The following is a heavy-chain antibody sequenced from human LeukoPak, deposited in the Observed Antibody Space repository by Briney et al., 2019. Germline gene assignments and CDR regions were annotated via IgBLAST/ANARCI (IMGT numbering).Heavy chain of an antibody. CDR3: ARPGYSSGWYVDY. CDR1: GSRFTSYW. CDR2: VYPGDSDT. Sequence: GESLKISCKGSGSRFTSYWIGWVRQIPGKGLEWMGIVYPGDSDTSYSPSFQGQVTISADKSISTAYLQWSSLKASDTAMYYCARPGYSSGWYVDYWGQGTLVTVSS. D-gene: IGHD6-19*01. J-gene: IGHJ4*02. V-gene: IGHV5-51*01.